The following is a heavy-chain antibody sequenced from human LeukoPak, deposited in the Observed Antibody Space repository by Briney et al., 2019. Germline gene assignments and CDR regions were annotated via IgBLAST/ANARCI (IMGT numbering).Heavy chain of an antibody. CDR1: GYTFTGYY. CDR2: INPNSGGT. Sequence: GASVKVSCKASGYTFTGYYMHWVRQAPGQGLEWMGRINPNSGGTNYAQKFQGRVTMTRDTSISTAYMELSRLRSDDTAVYYCAREVTSIAARGWFDPWGQGTLVTVSS. V-gene: IGHV1-2*06. CDR3: AREVTSIAARGWFDP. D-gene: IGHD6-6*01. J-gene: IGHJ5*02.